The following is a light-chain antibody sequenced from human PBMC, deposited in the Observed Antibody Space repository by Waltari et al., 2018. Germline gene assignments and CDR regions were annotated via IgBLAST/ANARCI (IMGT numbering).Light chain of an antibody. Sequence: QSALTQPASVSGTPGQSITISCTGTTSDVGNYDLVYWYHHHPGKAPKLLICEVIKRPSGVSSRFSGSKSGSTASLIISGLQPDDEADYYCCSYAGRGTYVFGSGTKVTVL. V-gene: IGLV2-23*02. CDR1: TSDVGNYDL. J-gene: IGLJ1*01. CDR3: CSYAGRGTYV. CDR2: EVI.